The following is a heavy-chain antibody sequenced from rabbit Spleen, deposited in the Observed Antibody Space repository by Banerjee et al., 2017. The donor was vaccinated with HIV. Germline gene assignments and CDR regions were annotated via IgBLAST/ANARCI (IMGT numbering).Heavy chain of an antibody. D-gene: IGHD8-1*01. J-gene: IGHJ4*01. CDR1: GFSFSSTYY. V-gene: IGHV1S45*01. CDR2: IYTGDGST. CDR3: ARDGTGGSYFAL. Sequence: QEQLEESGGDLVKPGASLTLTCTASGFSFSSTYYMCWVRQAPGKGLEWIACIYTGDGSTYYASWAKGRSTISKTSPTTVTLQMTSLTAADTATYFCARDGTGGSYFALWGQGTLVTVS.